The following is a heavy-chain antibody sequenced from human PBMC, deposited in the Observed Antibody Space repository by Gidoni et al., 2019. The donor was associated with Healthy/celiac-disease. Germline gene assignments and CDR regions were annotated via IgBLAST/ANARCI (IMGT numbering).Heavy chain of an antibody. J-gene: IGHJ6*02. D-gene: IGHD3-22*01. CDR3: ARDRSEDSSGYYYYYYYGMDV. V-gene: IGHV3-21*01. CDR1: GFTFSSSS. Sequence: EVQLVESGGGLVKPGGSLRLSCAASGFTFSSSSMNWVRQAPGKGLEWVSSISSSSSYIYYADSVKGRFTISRDNAKNSLYLQMNSLRAEDTAVYYCARDRSEDSSGYYYYYYYGMDVWGQGTTVTVSS. CDR2: ISSSSSYI.